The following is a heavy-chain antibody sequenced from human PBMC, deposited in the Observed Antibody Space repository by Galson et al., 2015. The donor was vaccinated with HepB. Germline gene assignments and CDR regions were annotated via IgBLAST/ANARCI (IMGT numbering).Heavy chain of an antibody. CDR3: AKERPSQYISGWDSDY. V-gene: IGHV3-23*01. CDR2: ISGSGGNT. Sequence: SLRLSCAASGFTFSNYAMSWVRQAPGEGLEWVSAISGSGGNTYYVASVKGRFTISRDTSKNTLYLQMNSLRAEDTAVYYCAKERPSQYISGWDSDYWGQGTLVSVSS. CDR1: GFTFSNYA. J-gene: IGHJ4*02. D-gene: IGHD6-19*01.